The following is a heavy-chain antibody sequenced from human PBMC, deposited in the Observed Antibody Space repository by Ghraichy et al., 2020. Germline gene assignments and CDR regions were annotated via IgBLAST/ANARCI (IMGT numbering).Heavy chain of an antibody. D-gene: IGHD4-17*01. Sequence: GGSLRLSCAASGFTFSNYAVSWVRQAPRKGLEWVSTISGSGVSTYYADSVKGRFTISRDNSRNTLFLQMSSLRAEDTAVYYCAKADTVTTHPFDYWGQGTLVTVSS. CDR3: AKADTVTTHPFDY. CDR2: ISGSGVST. CDR1: GFTFSNYA. V-gene: IGHV3-23*01. J-gene: IGHJ4*02.